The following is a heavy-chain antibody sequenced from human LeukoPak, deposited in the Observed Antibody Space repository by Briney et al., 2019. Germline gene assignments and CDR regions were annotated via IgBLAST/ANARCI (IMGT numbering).Heavy chain of an antibody. Sequence: GGSLRLSCAASGFTFSSYAMSWVRQAPGKGLEWVSAISGSGGSTYYADSVKGRFTISRDNSKNTLYLQMNSLRAEDTAVYYCAKVDHYGLGYCSSTSCYAPPWFDPWGQGTLVTVSS. CDR3: AKVDHYGLGYCSSTSCYAPPWFDP. CDR2: ISGSGGST. J-gene: IGHJ5*02. V-gene: IGHV3-23*01. CDR1: GFTFSSYA. D-gene: IGHD2-2*01.